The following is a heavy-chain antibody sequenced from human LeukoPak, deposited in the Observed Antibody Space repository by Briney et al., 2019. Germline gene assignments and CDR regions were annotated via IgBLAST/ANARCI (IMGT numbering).Heavy chain of an antibody. Sequence: PGGSLRLSCAASGFTFSSYAMHWVRQAPGRGLEWVAVISYDGSNKYYADSVKGRFTISRDNSKNTLYLQMNSLRAEDTAVYYCAREYGSGSYYFDYWGQGTLVTVSS. CDR1: GFTFSSYA. CDR3: AREYGSGSYYFDY. J-gene: IGHJ4*02. V-gene: IGHV3-30-3*01. D-gene: IGHD3-10*01. CDR2: ISYDGSNK.